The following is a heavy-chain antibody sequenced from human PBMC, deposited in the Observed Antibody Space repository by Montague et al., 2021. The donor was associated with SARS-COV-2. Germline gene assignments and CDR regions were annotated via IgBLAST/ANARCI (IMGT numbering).Heavy chain of an antibody. CDR2: IHHSGST. D-gene: IGHD4/OR15-4a*01. V-gene: IGHV4-4*02. CDR1: GGSISSSNW. Sequence: SETLSLTCAVSGGSISSSNWCSWVRQPPGKGPEWIGEIHHSGSTNYNPSLKSRVTMSVDRSKNHFSLRLSSVTAADTAMYYCARGGYGGWTGYYFDYWGQGTLVTVSS. J-gene: IGHJ4*02. CDR3: ARGGYGGWTGYYFDY.